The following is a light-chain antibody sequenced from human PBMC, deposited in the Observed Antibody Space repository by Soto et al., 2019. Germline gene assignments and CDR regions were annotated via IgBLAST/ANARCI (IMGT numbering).Light chain of an antibody. CDR1: SSNIGAGYD. J-gene: IGLJ3*02. Sequence: QAVVTQPPSVSGAPGQTVTISCTGSSSNIGAGYDVHWYQQLPGAAPKLLISGNTKRPSGVPDRFSASKSGTSASLAITGLQAEDEADYHCQSYDSSRGGSRVFGGGTKLTVL. CDR3: QSYDSSRGGSRV. CDR2: GNT. V-gene: IGLV1-40*01.